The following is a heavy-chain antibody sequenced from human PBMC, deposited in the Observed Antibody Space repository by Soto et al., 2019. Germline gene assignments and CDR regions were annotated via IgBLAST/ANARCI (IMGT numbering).Heavy chain of an antibody. V-gene: IGHV1-3*01. J-gene: IGHJ4*02. CDR3: ARAKYDYPWGSYHPFDQ. D-gene: IGHD3-16*02. Sequence: QVQLVQSGAEVKKPGASVRLSCKVSGKSFDNFAVHWVRQTPGQRPEWMGRINVGDDKTKYSETFQGRVIVSYDTSATTAYMELRALSSEDTAVYYSARAKYDYPWGSYHPFDQWAQGAQVTVAS. CDR2: INVGDDKT. CDR1: GKSFDNFA.